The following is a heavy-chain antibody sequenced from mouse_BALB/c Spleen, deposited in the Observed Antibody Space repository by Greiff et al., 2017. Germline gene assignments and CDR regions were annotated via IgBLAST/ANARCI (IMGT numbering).Heavy chain of an antibody. Sequence: EVNVVESGGGLVKPGGSLKLSCAASGFTFSDYYMYWVRQTPEKRLEWVATISDGGSYTYYPDSVKGRFTISRDNAKNNLYLQMSSLKSEDTAMYYCARITTVVATKGYFDYWGQGTTLTVSS. D-gene: IGHD1-1*01. CDR2: ISDGGSYT. CDR3: ARITTVVATKGYFDY. CDR1: GFTFSDYY. J-gene: IGHJ2*01. V-gene: IGHV5-4*02.